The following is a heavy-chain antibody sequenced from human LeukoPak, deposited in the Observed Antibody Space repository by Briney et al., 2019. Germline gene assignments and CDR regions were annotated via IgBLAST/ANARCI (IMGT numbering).Heavy chain of an antibody. Sequence: GGSLRLSCAASGFTFSSCAMSWVRQAPGKGLEWVANIKQDGSEKYYVDSVKGRFTISRDNAKNSLFLQMNSLRAEDTAVYYCARVRKDSSSWEPWGQGTLVTVSS. CDR1: GFTFSSCA. J-gene: IGHJ5*02. CDR2: IKQDGSEK. V-gene: IGHV3-7*03. CDR3: ARVRKDSSSWEP. D-gene: IGHD6-13*01.